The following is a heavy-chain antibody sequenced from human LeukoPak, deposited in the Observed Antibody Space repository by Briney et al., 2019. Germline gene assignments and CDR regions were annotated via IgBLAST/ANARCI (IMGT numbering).Heavy chain of an antibody. CDR2: IYTSGST. CDR1: GGSISSGSYY. Sequence: SETLSLTCTVSGGSISSGSYYWNWIRQPAGKGLEWIGRIYTSGSTNYNPSLKSRVTISVDTSKNQFSLKLSSVTAADTAVYYCARIRSGAHNWFDPWGQGTLVTVSS. CDR3: ARIRSGAHNWFDP. J-gene: IGHJ5*02. D-gene: IGHD3-16*01. V-gene: IGHV4-61*02.